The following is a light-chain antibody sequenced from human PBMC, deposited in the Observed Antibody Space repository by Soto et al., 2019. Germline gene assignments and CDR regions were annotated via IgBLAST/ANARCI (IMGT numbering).Light chain of an antibody. J-gene: IGKJ5*01. CDR2: DAS. CDR3: QQRCNWPPIT. Sequence: EIQLTQSPSTLSLSLGDRVTITFRASQSLTTSLVWYQQKPGQAPRLLIYDASNRATGIPARFSGSGSGTDFTLTISSLEPEDFAVYYCQQRCNWPPITFGQGTRLEIK. V-gene: IGKV3-11*01. CDR1: QSLTTS.